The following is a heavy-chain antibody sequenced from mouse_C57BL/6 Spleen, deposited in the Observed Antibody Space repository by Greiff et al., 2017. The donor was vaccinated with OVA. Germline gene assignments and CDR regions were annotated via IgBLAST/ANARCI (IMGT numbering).Heavy chain of an antibody. CDR3: ARHKDGFAY. J-gene: IGHJ3*01. D-gene: IGHD2-3*01. Sequence: EVQGVESGGGLVKPGGSLKLSCAASGFTFSSYTMSWVRQTPEKRLEWVATISGGGGNTYYPDSVKGRFTISRDNAKNTLYLQMSSLRSEDTALYYCARHKDGFAYWGQGTLVTVSA. V-gene: IGHV5-9*01. CDR1: GFTFSSYT. CDR2: ISGGGGNT.